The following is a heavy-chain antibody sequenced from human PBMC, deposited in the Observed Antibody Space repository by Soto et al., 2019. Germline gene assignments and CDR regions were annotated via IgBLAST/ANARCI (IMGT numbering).Heavy chain of an antibody. CDR2: IKSKTDGGTT. CDR1: GFTFSNAW. Sequence: GGSLRLSCAASGFTFSNAWMSWVRQAPGKGLEWVGRIKSKTDGGTTDYAAPVKGRFTISRDDSKNTLYLQMNSLKTEDTAVYYCTTLKTNYYYYYMDVWGKGTTVTVSS. J-gene: IGHJ6*03. CDR3: TTLKTNYYYYYMDV. V-gene: IGHV3-15*01.